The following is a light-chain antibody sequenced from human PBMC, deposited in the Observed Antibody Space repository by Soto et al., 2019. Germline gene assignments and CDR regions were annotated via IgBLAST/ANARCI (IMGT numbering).Light chain of an antibody. V-gene: IGLV2-11*01. CDR3: SSYTSSTDYV. Sequence: QSVLTQSRSVSGSPGQSVTISCTGTSSDVGGYNFVSWHQQYPGKAPKLIIYDVTKRPSGVPDRFSGSKSGNTASLTISGLRAEDEADYYCSSYTSSTDYVFGTGTKVTVL. CDR1: SSDVGGYNF. CDR2: DVT. J-gene: IGLJ1*01.